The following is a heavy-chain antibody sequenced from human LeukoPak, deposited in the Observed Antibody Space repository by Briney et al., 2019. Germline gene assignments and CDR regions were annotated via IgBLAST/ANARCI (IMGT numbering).Heavy chain of an antibody. CDR3: ARTTEGYCSSASCFGFSYSYYMDV. CDR2: IYYSGST. V-gene: IGHV4-59*01. Sequence: SEALSLTCTVSGGSISSYYWSWIRQPPGKGLEWIGYIYYSGSTNYNPSLKSRVTISVDTSKNQFSLKLSSVIAADTAVYYCARTTEGYCSSASCFGFSYSYYMDVWGKGTTVTISS. CDR1: GGSISSYY. D-gene: IGHD2-2*01. J-gene: IGHJ6*03.